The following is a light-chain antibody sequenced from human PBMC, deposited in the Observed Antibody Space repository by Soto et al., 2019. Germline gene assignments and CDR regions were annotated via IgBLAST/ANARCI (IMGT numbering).Light chain of an antibody. Sequence: IVMTQSPATLSVSPSEIATLSCRASQSVSSNLAWYQQKPGQAPRLLIYGASTRATGIPARFSGSGSGTEFTLTISSLQSEDFAVYYCQQYNNWPWTFGQGTKVDIK. J-gene: IGKJ1*01. V-gene: IGKV3-15*01. CDR1: QSVSSN. CDR2: GAS. CDR3: QQYNNWPWT.